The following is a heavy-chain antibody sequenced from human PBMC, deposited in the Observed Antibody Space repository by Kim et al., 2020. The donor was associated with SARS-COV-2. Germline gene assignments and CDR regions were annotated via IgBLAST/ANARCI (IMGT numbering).Heavy chain of an antibody. Sequence: GGSLRLSCAASGFTFSSYSMNWVRQAPGKGLEWVSSISSSSSYIYYADSVKGRFTISRDNAKNSLYLQMNSLRAEDTAVYYCASLWFGESSRYYYGMDVWGQGTTVTVSS. D-gene: IGHD3-10*01. J-gene: IGHJ6*02. V-gene: IGHV3-21*01. CDR1: GFTFSSYS. CDR3: ASLWFGESSRYYYGMDV. CDR2: ISSSSSYI.